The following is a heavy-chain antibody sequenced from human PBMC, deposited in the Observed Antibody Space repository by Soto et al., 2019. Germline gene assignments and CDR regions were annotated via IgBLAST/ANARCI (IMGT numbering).Heavy chain of an antibody. D-gene: IGHD4-17*01. CDR3: ARRGATVTTYTVYFDY. Sequence: SETLSLTCAVYGGSFSGYYWSWIRQPPGKGLEWIGEINHSGSTNYNPSLKSRVTISVDTSKNQFSLKLSSVTAADTAVYYCARRGATVTTYTVYFDYWGQGTLVTVSS. J-gene: IGHJ4*02. V-gene: IGHV4-34*01. CDR2: INHSGST. CDR1: GGSFSGYY.